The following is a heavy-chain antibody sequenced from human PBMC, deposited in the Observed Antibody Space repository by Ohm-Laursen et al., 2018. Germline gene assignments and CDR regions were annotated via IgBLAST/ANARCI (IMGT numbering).Heavy chain of an antibody. J-gene: IGHJ4*02. D-gene: IGHD6-19*01. CDR1: GYSFTDSY. CDR3: ARDLKSSSGSSDY. Sequence: ASVKVSCKASGYSFTDSYIHWVRQAPGQGLEWMGWINPNSGGTNYAQKFQDRVAMTRDASISTTYMDLSRLRSDDTAIYYCARDLKSSSGSSDYWGQGTPVTVSS. V-gene: IGHV1-2*02. CDR2: INPNSGGT.